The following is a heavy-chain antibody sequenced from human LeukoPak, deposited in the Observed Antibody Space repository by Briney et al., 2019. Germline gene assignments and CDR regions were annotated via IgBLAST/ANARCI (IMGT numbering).Heavy chain of an antibody. V-gene: IGHV3-21*01. D-gene: IGHD5-24*01. CDR3: AREGNGYISEAFDI. CDR1: GLTFSIYS. J-gene: IGHJ3*02. CDR2: IGSSSSSI. Sequence: GGSLRLSCAGSGLTFSIYSMNWVRQAPGKGLKWVSSIGSSSSSIYYADSVKGRFTISRDNAKNSLYLQMNSLRAEDTAVYYCAREGNGYISEAFDIWGQGTMVTVSS.